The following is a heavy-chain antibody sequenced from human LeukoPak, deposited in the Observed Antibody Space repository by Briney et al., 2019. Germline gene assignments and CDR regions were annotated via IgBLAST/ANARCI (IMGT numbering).Heavy chain of an antibody. CDR1: GDSVSSNSAA. V-gene: IGHV6-1*01. J-gene: IGHJ4*02. CDR3: ARERLWFGPGNFDY. CDR2: TYYRSKWYN. D-gene: IGHD3-10*01. Sequence: SQTLSLTCAISGDSVSSNSAAWNWIRQSLSRGLEWLGRTYYRSKWYNDYAVSVKSRITINPDTSKNQFSLQLNSVTPEDTAVYYCARERLWFGPGNFDYWGQGTLVTVSS.